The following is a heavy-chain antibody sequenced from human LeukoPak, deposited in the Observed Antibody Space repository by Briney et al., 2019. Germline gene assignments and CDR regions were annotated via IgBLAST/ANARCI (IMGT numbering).Heavy chain of an antibody. V-gene: IGHV1-2*02. J-gene: IGHJ5*02. D-gene: IGHD6-19*01. CDR3: ARGAVAGTWDNWFDP. Sequence: GASVKVSCKASGYTFTGYYMHWVRQAPGQGLEWMGWINPNSGGTNYAQKFQGRVTMTRDTSISPAYMELSRLRSDDTAVYYCARGAVAGTWDNWFDPWGQGTLVSVSS. CDR1: GYTFTGYY. CDR2: INPNSGGT.